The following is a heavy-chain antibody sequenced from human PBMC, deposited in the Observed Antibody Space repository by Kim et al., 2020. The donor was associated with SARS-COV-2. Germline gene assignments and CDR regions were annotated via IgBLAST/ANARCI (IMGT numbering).Heavy chain of an antibody. Sequence: LQGRVTMTTDTSTSTAYMELRSLRSDDTAVYYCARDNSGSYFSSIRYFDYWGQGTLVTVSS. CDR3: ARDNSGSYFSSIRYFDY. D-gene: IGHD1-26*01. J-gene: IGHJ4*02. V-gene: IGHV1-18*01.